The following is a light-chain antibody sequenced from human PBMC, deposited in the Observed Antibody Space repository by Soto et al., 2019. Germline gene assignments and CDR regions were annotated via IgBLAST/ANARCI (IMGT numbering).Light chain of an antibody. CDR2: GPS. Sequence: EIVLTQSPGTLSLSPGERATLSCRASQSVPKNYLAWYQQKPGQAPRLLIYGPSSRATGIPDRFSGSGSGTDFTLSISRLELEDFAVYYCHQYATSPQTFGQGTKVEIK. CDR3: HQYATSPQT. J-gene: IGKJ1*01. CDR1: QSVPKNY. V-gene: IGKV3-20*01.